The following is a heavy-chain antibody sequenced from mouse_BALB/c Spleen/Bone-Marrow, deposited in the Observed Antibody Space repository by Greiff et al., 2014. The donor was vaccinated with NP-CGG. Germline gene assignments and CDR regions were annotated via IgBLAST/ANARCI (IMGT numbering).Heavy chain of an antibody. CDR1: GFNIKEYY. Sequence: VQLQQSGAGLVRSGASVKLSCTASGFNIKEYYMHWVKQRPGQGLGWIGWIDPENGDTEYAPNFQGKATMTADTSYNTAYLQLSSLTSEYTAVYYCSYGNFAMDYWGQGTSVTVSS. CDR2: IDPENGDT. J-gene: IGHJ4*01. CDR3: SYGNFAMDY. V-gene: IGHV14-4*02. D-gene: IGHD2-1*01.